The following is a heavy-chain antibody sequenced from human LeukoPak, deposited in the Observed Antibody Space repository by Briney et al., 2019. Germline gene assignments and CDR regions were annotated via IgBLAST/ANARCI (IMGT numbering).Heavy chain of an antibody. CDR2: VSGSGGST. CDR3: AKGLVDYFDY. Sequence: PGGSLRLSCAAPGFTFSSYAMTWVRQAPGKGLEWVSAVSGSGGSTYYADSVKGRFTISRDNSKNTLYLQMNSLRAEDTAVYYCAKGLVDYFDYWGQGTLVTVSS. CDR1: GFTFSSYA. V-gene: IGHV3-23*01. J-gene: IGHJ4*02. D-gene: IGHD2-8*02.